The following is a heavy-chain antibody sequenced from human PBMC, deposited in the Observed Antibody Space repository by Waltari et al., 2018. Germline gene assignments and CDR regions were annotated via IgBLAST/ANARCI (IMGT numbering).Heavy chain of an antibody. J-gene: IGHJ3*02. CDR2: VSPIFGTA. D-gene: IGHD1-26*01. CDR1: GGTCSSYA. V-gene: IGHV1-69*08. Sequence: QVQLVQSGAEVKKPGSSVKVSCKASGGTCSSYAISWVRQAPGQGLEWMGSVSPIFGTANYAQKVQRRFTITADKSTSTAYMELSSLRSEDTAVYYCARGGGSFLLAFDIWGQGTMVTVSS. CDR3: ARGGGSFLLAFDI.